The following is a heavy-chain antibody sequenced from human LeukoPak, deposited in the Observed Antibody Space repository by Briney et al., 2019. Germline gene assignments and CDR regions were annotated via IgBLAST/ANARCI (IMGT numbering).Heavy chain of an antibody. CDR3: ARDKGYSIDH. V-gene: IGHV3-74*01. CDR2: INSDGSST. CDR1: GFTFSSYW. Sequence: GGSLRLSCAASGFTFSSYWMHWVRQAPGKGLVWGSLINSDGSSTTYADSVKGQFTISRDNSKNTLYLQMNSLTAEDTAVYYCARDKGYSIDHWGQGTLVTVSS. J-gene: IGHJ4*02. D-gene: IGHD5-18*01.